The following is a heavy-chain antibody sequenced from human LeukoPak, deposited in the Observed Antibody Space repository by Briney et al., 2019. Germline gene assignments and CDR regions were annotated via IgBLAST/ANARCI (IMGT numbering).Heavy chain of an antibody. D-gene: IGHD2-2*01. V-gene: IGHV3-21*01. CDR2: ISNSGGNT. CDR1: GFSFSNYA. J-gene: IGHJ4*02. Sequence: GGSLRLSCAFSGFSFSNYAMTWVRPAPGEGVGWVAAISNSGGNTYYADSVKGRFTISRDNAKNSLYLRMNSLRAEDTAVYYCARGSSSLYFDYWGQGTLVTVSS. CDR3: ARGSSSLYFDY.